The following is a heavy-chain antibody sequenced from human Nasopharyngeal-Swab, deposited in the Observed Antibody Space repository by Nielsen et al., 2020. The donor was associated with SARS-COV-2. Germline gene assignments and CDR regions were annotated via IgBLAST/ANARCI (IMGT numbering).Heavy chain of an antibody. Sequence: GGSLRLSCAASGLTFSSYAMHWVRQAPGTGLEWVAVISYDGSNKYYADSVKGRFTISRDNSKNTLYLQMNSLRAEDTAVYYCARAEGGYSYGRFFDYWGQGTLVTVSS. D-gene: IGHD5-18*01. CDR1: GLTFSSYA. J-gene: IGHJ4*02. CDR3: ARAEGGYSYGRFFDY. CDR2: ISYDGSNK. V-gene: IGHV3-30-3*01.